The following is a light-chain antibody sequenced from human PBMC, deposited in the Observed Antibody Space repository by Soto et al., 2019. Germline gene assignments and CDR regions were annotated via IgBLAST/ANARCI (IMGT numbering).Light chain of an antibody. CDR1: QNLLYTNGYNY. V-gene: IGKV2-28*01. CDR3: MQALHSRT. Sequence: DIVMTQSPLSLPVTPGEPASISCRSSQNLLYTNGYNYVDWYLQKPGQSPQLLIYLGSNRAPGVPDRFSGSGSGTHFTLKISRVEAEDVGVYYCMQALHSRTFGQGTNVEIK. J-gene: IGKJ1*01. CDR2: LGS.